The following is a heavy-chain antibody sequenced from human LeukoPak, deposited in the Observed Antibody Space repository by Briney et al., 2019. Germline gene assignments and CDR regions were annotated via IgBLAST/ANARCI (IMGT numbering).Heavy chain of an antibody. V-gene: IGHV1-8*01. CDR2: MNPNIGNT. J-gene: IGHJ4*02. CDR1: GYTFTSYD. CDR3: ARDPLHIVGGLDYFDY. D-gene: IGHD2-21*01. Sequence: GASVKVSCKTSGYTFTSYDINWVRQATGQGLEWTGWMNPNIGNTGYAQNFQGRVTMTRNTSISTAYMELSSLRSEDTAVYYCARDPLHIVGGLDYFDYWGQGTLVTVSS.